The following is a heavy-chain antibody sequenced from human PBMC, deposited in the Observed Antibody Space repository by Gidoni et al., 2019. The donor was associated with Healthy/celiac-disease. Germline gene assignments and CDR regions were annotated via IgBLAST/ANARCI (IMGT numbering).Heavy chain of an antibody. CDR1: GGTFSSYA. D-gene: IGHD3-10*01. J-gene: IGHJ3*02. CDR3: AATSSLWGFGEEGPGGDAFDI. Sequence: QVQLVQSGAEVKKPGSSVQVSCKASGGTFSSYAISWVRQAPGQGLEWMGGIIPIFGTANYAQKFQGRVTITADKSTSTAYMELSSLRSEDTAVYYCAATSSLWGFGEEGPGGDAFDIWGQGTMVTVSS. V-gene: IGHV1-69*06. CDR2: IIPIFGTA.